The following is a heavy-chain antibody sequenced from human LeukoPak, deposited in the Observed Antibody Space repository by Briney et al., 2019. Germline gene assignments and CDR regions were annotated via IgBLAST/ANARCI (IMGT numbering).Heavy chain of an antibody. CDR1: GFTFSSYA. CDR3: ASRSIPWYRTGNWFAP. J-gene: IGHJ5*02. V-gene: IGHV3-30-3*01. CDR2: ISYDGSNK. D-gene: IGHD3-16*02. Sequence: GGSLRLSCAASGFTFSSYAMHWVRQAPGKGLEWVAVISYDGSNKYYADSVKGRFTISRDNAKNSLYLQMNSLRAEDTAIYYWASRSIPWYRTGNWFAPWGKGTLVTVST.